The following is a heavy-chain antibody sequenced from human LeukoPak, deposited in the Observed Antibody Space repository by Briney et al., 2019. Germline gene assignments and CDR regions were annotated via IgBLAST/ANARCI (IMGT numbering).Heavy chain of an antibody. CDR3: ARSDDTYSGSYYVFDY. J-gene: IGHJ4*02. Sequence: GGSLRLSCAASGFTFDDYAMHWVRQAPGKGLEWVSLISGDGGSTYYADSVKGRFTISRDNSKNSLYLQMNSLRTEDTALYYCARSDDTYSGSYYVFDYWAREPWSPSPQ. V-gene: IGHV3-43*02. CDR1: GFTFDDYA. CDR2: ISGDGGST. D-gene: IGHD1-26*01.